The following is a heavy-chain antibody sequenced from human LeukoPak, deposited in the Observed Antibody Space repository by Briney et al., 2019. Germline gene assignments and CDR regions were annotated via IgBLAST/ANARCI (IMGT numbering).Heavy chain of an antibody. CDR1: GGTFSSYA. J-gene: IGHJ4*02. D-gene: IGHD5-12*01. Sequence: ASVEVSCKASGGTFSSYAISWVRQAPGQGLEWMGRIIPILGIANYAQKFQGRVTITADKSTSTAYMVLSSLRSEDTAVYYCARDGGGYSGYDSFDYWGQGTLVTVSS. CDR2: IIPILGIA. CDR3: ARDGGGYSGYDSFDY. V-gene: IGHV1-69*04.